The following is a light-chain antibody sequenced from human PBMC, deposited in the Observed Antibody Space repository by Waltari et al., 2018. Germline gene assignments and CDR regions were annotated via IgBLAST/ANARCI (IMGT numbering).Light chain of an antibody. CDR3: SSYTSSGVV. CDR1: GSDVGGYDY. CDR2: DVY. J-gene: IGLJ2*01. V-gene: IGLV2-14*01. Sequence: QSALTQPASVSGSPGQAIIISCTGTGSDVGGYDYVSWYQQYPGKAPRLIIYDVYNRPSGVSNRCAGSKSDNTASLTICGLQAEDESVYYCSSYTSSGVVFGGGTKLTVL.